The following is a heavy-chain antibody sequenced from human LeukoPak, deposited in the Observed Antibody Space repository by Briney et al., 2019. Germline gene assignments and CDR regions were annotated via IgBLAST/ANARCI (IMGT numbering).Heavy chain of an antibody. Sequence: PGGSLRLSCVASGFSFSNYWMYWGRQAPGKGLVWVSRINSDGSYTDYADSAKGRFTISRDNAKETLYVQMNSLRADDTAVYYCARADNWQSGGAWGQGTLVTVSS. CDR1: GFSFSNYW. V-gene: IGHV3-74*01. CDR2: INSDGSYT. CDR3: ARADNWQSGGA. J-gene: IGHJ5*02. D-gene: IGHD1-1*01.